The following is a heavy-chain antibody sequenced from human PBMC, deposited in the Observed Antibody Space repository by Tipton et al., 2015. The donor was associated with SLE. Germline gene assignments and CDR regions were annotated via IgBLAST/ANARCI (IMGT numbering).Heavy chain of an antibody. D-gene: IGHD6-13*01. V-gene: IGHV4-59*12. Sequence: TLSLTCVVSGGSINTYFWSWIRQPPGKGLEWIGNLDYSGTTYYNPSLQRRVTISLDTSTNRLSLKLSSVIAADTAVYYCARVNRVAADVDFWGQGTLVAVSS. CDR2: LDYSGTT. CDR1: GGSINTYF. CDR3: ARVNRVAADVDF. J-gene: IGHJ4*02.